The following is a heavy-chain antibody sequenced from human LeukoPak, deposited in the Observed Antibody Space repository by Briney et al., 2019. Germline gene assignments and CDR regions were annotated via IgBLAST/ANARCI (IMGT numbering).Heavy chain of an antibody. CDR2: INWNGAGT. J-gene: IGHJ4*02. CDR1: GFTVSSNY. D-gene: IGHD3-16*01. Sequence: GGSLRLSCAASGFTVSSNYMSWVRQAPGKGLEWVSGINWNGAGTGYAGSVKGRFTISRDNAKNSLYLQMNSLRAEDTAFYYCARDWAWGTPVPYYWGQGTLVTVSS. CDR3: ARDWAWGTPVPYY. V-gene: IGHV3-20*04.